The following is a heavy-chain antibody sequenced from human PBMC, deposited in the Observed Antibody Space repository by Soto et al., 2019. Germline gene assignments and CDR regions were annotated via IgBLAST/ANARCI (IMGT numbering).Heavy chain of an antibody. J-gene: IGHJ4*02. CDR3: AKRHYDYVWGSYHLVYYFDY. D-gene: IGHD3-16*02. CDR2: ISGSGGST. V-gene: IGHV3-23*01. Sequence: PGGSLRLSCAPSGFTFSSYAMSCVRQAPGKGLEWVSAISGSGGSTYYADSVKGRFTISRDNSKNTLYLQMNSLRAEDTAVYYCAKRHYDYVWGSYHLVYYFDYWGQGTLVAVSS. CDR1: GFTFSSYA.